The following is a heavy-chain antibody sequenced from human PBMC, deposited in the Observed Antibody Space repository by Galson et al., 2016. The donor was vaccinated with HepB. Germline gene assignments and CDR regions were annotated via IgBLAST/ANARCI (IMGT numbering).Heavy chain of an antibody. Sequence: SLRLSCAASGFTFSTYWMSWVRQAPGKGLEWVAIIKQDGSEKYYVGSVNGQFTISRDNAKNSLYLQMNSLRAEDTAVYFCVRDKPSGSYWVSYFDYWGQGTLVTVSS. CDR2: IKQDGSEK. V-gene: IGHV3-7*03. CDR1: GFTFSTYW. CDR3: VRDKPSGSYWVSYFDY. J-gene: IGHJ4*02. D-gene: IGHD1-26*01.